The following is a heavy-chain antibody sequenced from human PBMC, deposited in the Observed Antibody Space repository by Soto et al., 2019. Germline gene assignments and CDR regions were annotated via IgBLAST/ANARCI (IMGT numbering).Heavy chain of an antibody. CDR3: ARGVPTYCSSTSCYPQGAFDS. D-gene: IGHD2-2*01. Sequence: QVQLVQSGAEVQKPGSSVKVSCKASGGTFSSYTISWVRQAPGQGLEWMGRIIPILGIANYAQKFQGRVTITADKSTSTAYMELSSLRSEDTAVYYCARGVPTYCSSTSCYPQGAFDSWGKGTMVTVSS. CDR1: GGTFSSYT. J-gene: IGHJ3*02. CDR2: IIPILGIA. V-gene: IGHV1-69*02.